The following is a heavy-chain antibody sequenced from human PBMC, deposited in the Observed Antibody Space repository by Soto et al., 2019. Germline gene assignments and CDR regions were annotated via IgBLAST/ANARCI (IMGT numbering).Heavy chain of an antibody. Sequence: ASVKVSCKASGGTFSTYTFSWVRQAPGQGLEWMGRIIPIFGTPYYAQKFQGRVTITADKSTSTVYMELSSLRSDDTAVYFCARGLECRGYCLDRPTWFAPWGQGTLVTVSS. CDR3: ARGLECRGYCLDRPTWFAP. CDR1: GGTFSTYT. J-gene: IGHJ5*02. CDR2: IIPIFGTP. V-gene: IGHV1-69*06. D-gene: IGHD2-15*01.